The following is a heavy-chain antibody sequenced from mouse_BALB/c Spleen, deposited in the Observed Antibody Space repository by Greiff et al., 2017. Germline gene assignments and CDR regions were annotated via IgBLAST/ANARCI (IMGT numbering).Heavy chain of an antibody. V-gene: IGHV14-3*02. Sequence: EVQLVESGAELVKPGASVKLSCTASGFNIKDTYMHWVKQRPEQGLEWIGRIDPANGNTKYDPKFQGKATITADTSSNTAYLQLSSLTSEDTAVYYCATITTYFDYWGQGTTLTVSS. D-gene: IGHD1-2*01. CDR3: ATITTYFDY. J-gene: IGHJ2*01. CDR1: GFNIKDTY. CDR2: IDPANGNT.